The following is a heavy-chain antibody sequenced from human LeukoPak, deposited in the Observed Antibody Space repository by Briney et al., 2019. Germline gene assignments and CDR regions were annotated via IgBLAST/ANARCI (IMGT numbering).Heavy chain of an antibody. V-gene: IGHV3-23*01. CDR3: AKELGHALPFDY. D-gene: IGHD2-2*01. CDR2: IHKTGDYT. Sequence: PGGSLRLSCAASGFTLNNYALRWVRQAPGKGLEWVSAIHKTGDYTYYTDSVKGRFTISRDNPKNMLYLEMNSLRDEDTAIYYCAKELGHALPFDYWGQGTLVTVSS. J-gene: IGHJ4*02. CDR1: GFTLNNYA.